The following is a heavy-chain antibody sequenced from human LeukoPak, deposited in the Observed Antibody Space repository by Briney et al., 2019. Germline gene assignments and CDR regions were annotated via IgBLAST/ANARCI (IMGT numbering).Heavy chain of an antibody. D-gene: IGHD2-2*01. J-gene: IGHJ4*02. Sequence: GESLKISCKGSGYSFTNYWIGWVRQMTGKGLEWMGVIYPGDSDTRYSPSFQGQVTISADKSISTAYLQWSSLKASDIAMYYCARASGIVVVSSAYGGYFDYWGQGTLVTVSS. CDR1: GYSFTNYW. V-gene: IGHV5-51*01. CDR3: ARASGIVVVSSAYGGYFDY. CDR2: IYPGDSDT.